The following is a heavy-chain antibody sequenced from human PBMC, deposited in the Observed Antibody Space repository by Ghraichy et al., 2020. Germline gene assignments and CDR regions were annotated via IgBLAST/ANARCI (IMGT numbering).Heavy chain of an antibody. J-gene: IGHJ4*02. CDR2: IIPIFGTA. CDR3: ARLSSSSPHYYFDY. D-gene: IGHD6-6*01. CDR1: GGTFSSYA. V-gene: IGHV1-69*13. Sequence: SVKVSCKASGGTFSSYAISWVRQAPGQGLEWMGGIIPIFGTANYAQKFQGRVTITADESTSTAYMELSSLRSEDTAVYYCARLSSSSPHYYFDYWGQGTLVTVSS.